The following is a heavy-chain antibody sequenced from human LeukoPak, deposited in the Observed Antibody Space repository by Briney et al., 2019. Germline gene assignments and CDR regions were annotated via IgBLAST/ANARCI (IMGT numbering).Heavy chain of an antibody. J-gene: IGHJ4*02. CDR1: GGSISSYY. Sequence: SETLSLTCTVSGGSISSYYWSWIRQPAGKGLEWIGRISTSGSTNYNPSLKSRVTISLDTSKNQFSLKLSSVTAADTAVYYCARDETHYGSGSLLGWGQGTLVTVSS. D-gene: IGHD3-10*01. CDR2: ISTSGST. CDR3: ARDETHYGSGSLLG. V-gene: IGHV4-4*07.